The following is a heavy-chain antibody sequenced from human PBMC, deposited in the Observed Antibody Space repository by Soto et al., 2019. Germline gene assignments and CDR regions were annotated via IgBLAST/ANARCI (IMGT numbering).Heavy chain of an antibody. CDR1: GDSISNGTYY. V-gene: IGHV4-30-4*01. Sequence: KTSETLSLTCTVSGDSISNGTYYWTWIRQSPGKGPEWLGYVFRSGHTFYNPSLKSRLQISIDTAKNQFSLKMTSMAGEDAGMYYCAREKAVGWYDDSWGRGTLVTVSS. D-gene: IGHD6-19*01. J-gene: IGHJ4*02. CDR3: AREKAVGWYDDS. CDR2: VFRSGHT.